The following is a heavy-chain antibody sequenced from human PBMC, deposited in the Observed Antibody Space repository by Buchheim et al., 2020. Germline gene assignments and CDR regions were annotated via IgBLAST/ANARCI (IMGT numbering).Heavy chain of an antibody. CDR3: ARNRGYYYDSSGYLDFDP. Sequence: EVQLVESGGGLVQPGGSLRLSCAASGFIVSSNYMSWVRQAPGKGLEWVSVIYSGGSTYYADSVKGRFTISRDNSKNTLYLQMNSLRAEDTAVYYCARNRGYYYDSSGYLDFDPWGQGTL. D-gene: IGHD3-22*01. J-gene: IGHJ5*02. CDR2: IYSGGST. CDR1: GFIVSSNY. V-gene: IGHV3-66*01.